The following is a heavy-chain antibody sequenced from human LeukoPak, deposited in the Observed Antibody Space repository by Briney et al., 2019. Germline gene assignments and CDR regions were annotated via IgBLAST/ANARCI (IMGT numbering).Heavy chain of an antibody. D-gene: IGHD2-2*02. Sequence: GGSLRLSCAASGFTFNTYAMSWVRQAPGKGLEWVSAISGSGGSTYYADSVKGRFTISRDNSKNTLYLQMNSLRAEDTAVYYCAKPGYCSSTSCHTRPYYYYYMDVWGKGTTVTISS. CDR1: GFTFNTYA. CDR3: AKPGYCSSTSCHTRPYYYYYMDV. CDR2: ISGSGGST. J-gene: IGHJ6*03. V-gene: IGHV3-23*01.